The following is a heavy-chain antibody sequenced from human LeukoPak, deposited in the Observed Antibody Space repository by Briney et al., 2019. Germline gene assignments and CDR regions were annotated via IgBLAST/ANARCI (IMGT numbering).Heavy chain of an antibody. Sequence: GMSLRLSCAPSGFTFTSHAMNWVRQAPGKGLEWVSGISGSGDNTYYAVSVKGRFTISRDNYRNTLFLQMNSLRADDTAVYYCAKDRIYSGSYNYIDDWGQGTLVTVSS. V-gene: IGHV3-23*01. J-gene: IGHJ4*02. CDR2: ISGSGDNT. CDR3: AKDRIYSGSYNYIDD. D-gene: IGHD3-10*01. CDR1: GFTFTSHA.